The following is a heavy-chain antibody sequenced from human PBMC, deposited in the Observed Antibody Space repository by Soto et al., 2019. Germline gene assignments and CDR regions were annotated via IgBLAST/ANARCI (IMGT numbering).Heavy chain of an antibody. CDR2: IYHSGST. CDR1: GGSISSGNW. D-gene: IGHD6-6*01. CDR3: ARSEYSSSSWYFDL. V-gene: IGHV4-4*02. Sequence: SETLSLTCAVSGGSISSGNWWSWVRQPPGKGLEWIGEIYHSGSTNYNPSLKSRVTISVDKSKNQFSLKLSSVTAADTAVYYCARSEYSSSSWYFDLWGRGTLVTVSS. J-gene: IGHJ2*01.